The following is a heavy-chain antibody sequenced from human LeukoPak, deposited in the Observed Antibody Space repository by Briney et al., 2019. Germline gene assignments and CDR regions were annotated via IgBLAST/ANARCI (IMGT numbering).Heavy chain of an antibody. CDR2: IYSGGST. CDR3: ARDSDIWSLMDV. J-gene: IGHJ6*02. Sequence: GGSLRLSCVASGFTFSSHTMNWVRQAPGKGLEWVSVIYSGGSTYYADSVKGRFTISRDNSKNTLYLQMNSLRAEDTAVYYCARDSDIWSLMDVWGQGTTVTVSS. V-gene: IGHV3-53*01. CDR1: GFTFSSHT. D-gene: IGHD3-3*01.